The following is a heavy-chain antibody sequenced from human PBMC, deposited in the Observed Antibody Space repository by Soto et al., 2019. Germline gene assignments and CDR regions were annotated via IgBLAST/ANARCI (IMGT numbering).Heavy chain of an antibody. CDR2: INHSGST. CDR1: GGSFSGYY. V-gene: IGHV4-34*01. Sequence: SETLSLTCAVYGGSFSGYYWSWIRQPPGKGLEWIGEINHSGSTNYNPSLKSRVTISVDTSKNQFSLKLSSVTAADTAVYYCARGFLNGDLVGVAPSPKGGGSFAHWGQGALVPGPS. D-gene: IGHD5-12*01. J-gene: IGHJ4*02. CDR3: ARGFLNGDLVGVAPSPKGGGSFAH.